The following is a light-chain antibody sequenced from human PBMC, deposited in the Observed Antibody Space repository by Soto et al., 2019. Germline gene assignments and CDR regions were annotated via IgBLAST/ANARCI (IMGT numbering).Light chain of an antibody. CDR3: QQYDSFST. CDR2: KAS. CDR1: QSVGRW. Sequence: DIQMTQSPSTLSASVGDRVNITCRASQSVGRWLACYQQKPGRAPTVLIYKASTLKYGVPPRFSGSGSGTEFSLTISSLQPDDSATYFCQQYDSFSTFGQGNKVDIK. V-gene: IGKV1-5*03. J-gene: IGKJ1*01.